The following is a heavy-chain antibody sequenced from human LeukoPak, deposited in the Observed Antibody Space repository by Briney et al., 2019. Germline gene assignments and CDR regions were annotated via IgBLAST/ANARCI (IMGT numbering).Heavy chain of an antibody. CDR2: ISGSGGST. D-gene: IGHD2-2*02. CDR3: AKGRPAYCSSTSCYTIDY. V-gene: IGHV3-23*01. Sequence: GGSLRLSCAAPGFTFSSDGMSWVRQAPGKGLEWVSGISGSGGSTYYADSVKGRFTISRANSKNTLYLQMNSLRAEATAVYYCAKGRPAYCSSTSCYTIDYWGQGTLVTVSS. J-gene: IGHJ4*02. CDR1: GFTFSSDG.